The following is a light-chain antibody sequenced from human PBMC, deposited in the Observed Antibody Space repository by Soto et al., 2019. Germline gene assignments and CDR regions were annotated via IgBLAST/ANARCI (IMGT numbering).Light chain of an antibody. J-gene: IGKJ4*01. CDR2: DAS. CDR3: QQYNSFSGT. V-gene: IGKV1-5*01. CDR1: QYISNW. Sequence: DIQMTQSPSALSASVGDRVIITCRASQYISNWVAWYQQKPGKVPKLLIYDASTLESGVPSRFTGSSSGTEFTLTISSLQPDDFATYYCQQYNSFSGTFGGGTKVEIK.